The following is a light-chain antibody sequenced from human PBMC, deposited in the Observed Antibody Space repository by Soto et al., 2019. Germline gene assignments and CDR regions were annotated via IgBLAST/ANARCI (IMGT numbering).Light chain of an antibody. CDR1: QSVSSTY. J-gene: IGKJ5*01. Sequence: EIVLTQSPDTLSLSPGESATLSCRASQSVSSTYLAWHQQKPGRAPMLLIYGASSRAIGTPDRFIGSASGTDFTLTSSRQDHEGLAEFYHQQYDNSITFGQGTRLDIE. CDR2: GAS. CDR3: QQYDNSIT. V-gene: IGKV3-20*01.